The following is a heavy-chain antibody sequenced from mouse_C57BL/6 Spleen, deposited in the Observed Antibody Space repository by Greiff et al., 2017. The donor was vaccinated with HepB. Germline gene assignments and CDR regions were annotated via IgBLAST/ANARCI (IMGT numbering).Heavy chain of an antibody. D-gene: IGHD2-4*01. CDR1: GYSFTGYF. J-gene: IGHJ2*01. CDR3: GRNDYDGYYFDY. V-gene: IGHV1-20*01. Sequence: EVQLQQSGPELVKPGDSVKISCKASGYSFTGYFMNWVMQSHGKSLEWIGRINPYNGDTFYNQKFKGTATLTVDKSSSTAHMQLRSLTSEDSAVYYCGRNDYDGYYFDYWGQGTTLTVSS. CDR2: INPYNGDT.